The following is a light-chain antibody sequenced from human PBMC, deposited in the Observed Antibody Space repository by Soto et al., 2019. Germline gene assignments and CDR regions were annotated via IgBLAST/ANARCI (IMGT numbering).Light chain of an antibody. J-gene: IGLJ1*01. Sequence: QSVLTQSSSASASLGSSVKLTCTLSSGHSTYIIAWHQQRPGKAPRYLMKLEGSGSYNRGSGVPDRFSGSSSGADRYLTISNLQSEDEAVYYCETWDSNSRVFGTGTKVTVL. CDR3: ETWDSNSRV. V-gene: IGLV4-60*03. CDR1: SGHSTYI. CDR2: LEGSGSY.